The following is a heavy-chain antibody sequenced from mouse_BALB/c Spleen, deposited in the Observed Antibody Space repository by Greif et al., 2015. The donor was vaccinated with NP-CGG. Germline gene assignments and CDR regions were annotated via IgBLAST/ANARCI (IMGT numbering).Heavy chain of an antibody. D-gene: IGHD1-1*01. CDR2: IRNKANGYTT. J-gene: IGHJ1*01. CDR3: ARDYYGSSYWYFDV. CDR1: GFTFTDYY. Sequence: EVKLVESGGGLVQPGGSLRLSCATSGFTFTDYYMSWVRQPPGKALEWLGFIRNKANGYTTEYSASVKGRFTISRDNSQSILYLQMSTLRAEDSATYYCARDYYGSSYWYFDVWGAGTPVTVSS. V-gene: IGHV7-3*02.